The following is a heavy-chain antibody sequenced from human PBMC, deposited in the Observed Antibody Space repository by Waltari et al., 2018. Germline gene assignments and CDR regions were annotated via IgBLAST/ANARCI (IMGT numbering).Heavy chain of an antibody. CDR2: INAGNGNT. V-gene: IGHV1-3*01. CDR1: GSTFTSYA. J-gene: IGHJ4*02. CDR3: ARVFGFRELSDYYFDY. D-gene: IGHD3-10*01. Sequence: QVQLVQSGAAVKKPGASVKVSCKASGSTFTSYAMHWVRQAPGQRLEWMGWINAGNGNTEYSQKFQGRVTITRDTSASTAYMELSSLRSEDTAVYYCARVFGFRELSDYYFDYWGQGTLVTVSS.